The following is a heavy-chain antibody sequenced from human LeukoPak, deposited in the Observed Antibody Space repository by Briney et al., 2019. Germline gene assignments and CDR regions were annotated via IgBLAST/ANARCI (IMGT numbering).Heavy chain of an antibody. V-gene: IGHV4-31*03. Sequence: KPSQTPSLTCTVSGGSISSGGYYWSWIRQHPGKGLEWIGYIYYSGSTYYNPSLKSRVTISVDTSKNQFSLKLSSVTAADTAVYYCARAGGFFSPFGYWGQGTLVTVSS. J-gene: IGHJ4*02. CDR2: IYYSGST. CDR1: GGSISSGGYY. D-gene: IGHD3-16*01. CDR3: ARAGGFFSPFGY.